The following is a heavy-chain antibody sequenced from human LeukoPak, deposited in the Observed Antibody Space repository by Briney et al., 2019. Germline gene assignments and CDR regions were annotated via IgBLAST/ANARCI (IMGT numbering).Heavy chain of an antibody. Sequence: PGRSLRLSCAASGFTFSSYGMHWVRQAPGKGLEWVAVIWYDGSNKYYADSVKGRFTISRDNSKNTLYLQMNSLRAEDTAVYYCAKGGYYLDPWGQGTLVTVSS. CDR3: AKGGYYLDP. CDR1: GFTFSSYG. D-gene: IGHD3-10*01. CDR2: IWYDGSNK. J-gene: IGHJ5*02. V-gene: IGHV3-33*06.